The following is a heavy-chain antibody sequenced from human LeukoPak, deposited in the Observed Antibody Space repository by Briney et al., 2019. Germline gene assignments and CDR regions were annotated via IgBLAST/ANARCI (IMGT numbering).Heavy chain of an antibody. CDR1: GYTFTSYY. J-gene: IGHJ2*01. D-gene: IGHD4-23*01. V-gene: IGHV1-24*01. CDR2: FDPEDGET. CDR3: ATVTTVEGWYFDL. Sequence: ASVKVSCKASGYTFTSYYMHWVRQAPGQGLEWMGGFDPEDGETIYAQKFQGRVTMTEDTSTDTAYMELSSLRSEDTAVYYCATVTTVEGWYFDLWGRGTLVTVSS.